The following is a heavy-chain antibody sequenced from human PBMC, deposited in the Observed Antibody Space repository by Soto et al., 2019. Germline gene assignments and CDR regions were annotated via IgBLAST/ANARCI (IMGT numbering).Heavy chain of an antibody. Sequence: HVQLVQSGAEVKKPGSSVKVSCKASGGTFSSYTITWVRQAPGQGLEWMGRIIPILGIANYAQKFQGRVTITADKSTGTAYRELSSLRSEDTAVYYCLNLPHYWGQGTLVTVSS. J-gene: IGHJ4*02. CDR3: LNLPHY. CDR1: GGTFSSYT. CDR2: IIPILGIA. V-gene: IGHV1-69*02.